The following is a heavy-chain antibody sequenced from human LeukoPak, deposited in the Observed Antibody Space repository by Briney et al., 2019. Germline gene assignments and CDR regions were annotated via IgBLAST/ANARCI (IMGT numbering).Heavy chain of an antibody. CDR3: ARQNEYRDFWSGYSYYFGY. Sequence: GGSLRLSCAASRFTFSNYSMNWVRQAPGKGLEWVSSISRGSGHIYYADSVKGRFTISRDNARNSLYLQMNSLRAEDTAIYYCARQNEYRDFWSGYSYYFGYWGQGTLVTVSS. D-gene: IGHD3-3*01. CDR2: ISRGSGHI. J-gene: IGHJ4*02. CDR1: RFTFSNYS. V-gene: IGHV3-21*01.